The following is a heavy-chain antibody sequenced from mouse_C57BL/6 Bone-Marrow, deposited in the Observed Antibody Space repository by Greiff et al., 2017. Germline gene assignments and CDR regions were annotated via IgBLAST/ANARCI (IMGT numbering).Heavy chain of an antibody. Sequence: QVQLQQPGTELVKPGASVKLSCKASGYTFTSYWMHWVKQRPEQGLEWIGNINPSNGGTNYNEKFKSKATLTVDKSSSTAYMQLSSLTSEDSAVYYCAREEITTVVDMDYWGQGTSVTVSS. CDR2: INPSNGGT. CDR1: GYTFTSYW. CDR3: AREEITTVVDMDY. J-gene: IGHJ4*01. V-gene: IGHV1-53*01. D-gene: IGHD1-1*01.